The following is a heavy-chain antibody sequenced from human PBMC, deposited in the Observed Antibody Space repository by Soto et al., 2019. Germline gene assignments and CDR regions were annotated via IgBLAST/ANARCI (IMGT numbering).Heavy chain of an antibody. Sequence: QVQLVQSGAEVKKPGSSVKVSCKASGGTFSSYAISWVRQAPGQGLEWMGGIIPIFGTANYAQKFQGRVXIXAXVSTSTAYMELSSLRSEDTAVYYCASGYDLGNWFDPWGQGTLVTVSS. J-gene: IGHJ5*02. CDR2: IIPIFGTA. D-gene: IGHD5-12*01. CDR1: GGTFSSYA. V-gene: IGHV1-69*12. CDR3: ASGYDLGNWFDP.